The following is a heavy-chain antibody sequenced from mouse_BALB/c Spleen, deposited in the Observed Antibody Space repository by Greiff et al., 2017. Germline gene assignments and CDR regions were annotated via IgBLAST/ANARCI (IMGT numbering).Heavy chain of an antibody. CDR3: TRGVRRYFDY. Sequence: LQQPGSELVRPGASVKLSCKASGYTFTSYWMHWVKQRHGQGLEWIGNIYPGSGSTNYDEKFKSKGTLTVDTSSSTAYMHLSSLTSEDSAVYYCTRGVRRYFDYWGQGTTLTVSS. CDR1: GYTFTSYW. V-gene: IGHV1S22*01. CDR2: IYPGSGST. D-gene: IGHD2-14*01. J-gene: IGHJ2*01.